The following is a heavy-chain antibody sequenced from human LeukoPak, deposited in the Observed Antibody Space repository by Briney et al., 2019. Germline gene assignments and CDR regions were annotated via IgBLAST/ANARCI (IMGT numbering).Heavy chain of an antibody. CDR2: ISYDGSNK. Sequence: GRSLRLSCAASGLTFSSYGMHWVRQAPGKGLEWVAVISYDGSNKYYADSVKGRFTISRDNSKNTLYLQMNSLRAEDTAVYCCASDYGGIFYWGQGTLVTVSS. V-gene: IGHV3-30*03. J-gene: IGHJ4*02. D-gene: IGHD4-23*01. CDR3: ASDYGGIFY. CDR1: GLTFSSYG.